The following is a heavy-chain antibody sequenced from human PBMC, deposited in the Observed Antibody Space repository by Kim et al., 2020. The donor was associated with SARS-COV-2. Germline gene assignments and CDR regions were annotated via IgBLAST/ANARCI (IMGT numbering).Heavy chain of an antibody. CDR3: AREYSSSSGEAGYNWFDP. D-gene: IGHD6-6*01. J-gene: IGHJ5*02. V-gene: IGHV3-11*05. CDR2: ISSSSSYT. CDR1: GFTFSDYY. Sequence: GGSLRLSCAASGFTFSDYYMSWIRQAPGKGLEWVSYISSSSSYTNYADSVKGRFTISRDNAKNSLYLQMNSLRAEDTAVYYCAREYSSSSGEAGYNWFDPWGQGTLVTVSS.